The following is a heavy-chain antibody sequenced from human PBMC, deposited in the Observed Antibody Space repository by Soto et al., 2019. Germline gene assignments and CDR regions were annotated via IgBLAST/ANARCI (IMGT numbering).Heavy chain of an antibody. V-gene: IGHV5-51*01. CDR3: ARQYSAFDI. CDR1: GYNFATPW. Sequence: GGSLEISCQGSGYNFATPWIGWVRQMPGKGLEWMGIIYPSDSDTRYSPSFQGQVTISADKSISTAYLQWSSLQASDTAMYYCARQYSAFDIWGQGTMVTVSS. CDR2: IYPSDSDT. J-gene: IGHJ3*02. D-gene: IGHD2-15*01.